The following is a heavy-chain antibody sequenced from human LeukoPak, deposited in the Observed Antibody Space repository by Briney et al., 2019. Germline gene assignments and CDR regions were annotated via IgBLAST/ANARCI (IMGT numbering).Heavy chain of an antibody. J-gene: IGHJ3*02. D-gene: IGHD5-18*01. CDR1: GGSISSSNW. V-gene: IGHV4-4*02. CDR3: ARESLDTAMAGGLDAFDI. Sequence: SETLSLTCAVSGGSISSSNWWSWVRQPPGKGLEWIGEIYHSGSINYNPSLKSRVTISVDKSKNQFSLKLSSVTAADTAVYYCARESLDTAMAGGLDAFDIWGQGTMVTVSS. CDR2: IYHSGSI.